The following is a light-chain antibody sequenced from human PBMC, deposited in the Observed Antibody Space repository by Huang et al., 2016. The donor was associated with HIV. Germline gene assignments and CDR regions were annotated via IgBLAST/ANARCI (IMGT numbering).Light chain of an antibody. V-gene: IGKV3-20*01. CDR3: HQYGSSPWT. J-gene: IGKJ1*01. Sequence: EIILTKSPGTLSLSPGERATLSCRASQSVGSSYLAWYQQKPGQAPRLLIYGASSRATGSPDRFSGRGSGTDFTLTISRLEPEDFAVYYCHQYGSSPWTFGQGTKVEIK. CDR2: GAS. CDR1: QSVGSSY.